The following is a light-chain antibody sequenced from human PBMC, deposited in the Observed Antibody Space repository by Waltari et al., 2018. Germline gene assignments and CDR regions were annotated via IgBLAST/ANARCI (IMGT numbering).Light chain of an antibody. Sequence: QSALTQPPSAPASPGQPVTIASAGTSSDVGSSDHDLWYQKHPGHAPKLLIYHVTKRPPGVPDRCSGSKSGNTASLTVSGLQAEDEADYYCSSNAGINNFDFGEGTKLTVL. CDR2: HVT. CDR3: SSNAGINNFD. CDR1: SSDVGSSDH. J-gene: IGLJ2*01. V-gene: IGLV2-8*01.